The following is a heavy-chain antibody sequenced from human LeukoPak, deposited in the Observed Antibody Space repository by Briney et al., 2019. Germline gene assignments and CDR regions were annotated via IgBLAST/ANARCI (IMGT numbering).Heavy chain of an antibody. D-gene: IGHD2-21*02. Sequence: GGSLRLSCAASGFTFNSYAMHWVRLAPGKGLEYVSAISRNGGSTYYANSVKGRFTISRDNSKNTLYLQMDSLKSEDMAVYYCARGAPYCGGDCYSPSDYWGQGTLVTVSS. J-gene: IGHJ4*02. CDR1: GFTFNSYA. CDR2: ISRNGGST. V-gene: IGHV3-64*01. CDR3: ARGAPYCGGDCYSPSDY.